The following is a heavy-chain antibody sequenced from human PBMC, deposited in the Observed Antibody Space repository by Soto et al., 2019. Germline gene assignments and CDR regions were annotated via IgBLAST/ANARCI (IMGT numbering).Heavy chain of an antibody. CDR3: ARDCSTGCFSLANFDY. V-gene: IGHV3-21*01. J-gene: IGHJ4*02. Sequence: GGSLRLSCAASGFTFSSYSMNWVRQAPGKGLEWVSSISSSSSYIYYADSVKGRFTISRDNAKNSLYLQMNSLRAEDTAVYYCARDCSTGCFSLANFDYWGQGTLVTVSS. CDR2: ISSSSSYI. CDR1: GFTFSSYS. D-gene: IGHD2-2*01.